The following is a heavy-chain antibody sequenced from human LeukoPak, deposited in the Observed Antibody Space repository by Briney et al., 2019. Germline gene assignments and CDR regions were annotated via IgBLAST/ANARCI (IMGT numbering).Heavy chain of an antibody. CDR3: VRHLTVPYYYIDV. Sequence: PSETLSLTCTVSGGSISSGNHYWGWIRQPPGKGLEWIGTIYFNGNTYSTPSLKSRVTMSVDTSENQFSLKLSSVTAADMAVYYCVRHLTVPYYYIDVWGTGTTVTVSS. J-gene: IGHJ6*03. V-gene: IGHV4-39*01. D-gene: IGHD2-8*02. CDR1: GGSISSGNHY. CDR2: IYFNGNT.